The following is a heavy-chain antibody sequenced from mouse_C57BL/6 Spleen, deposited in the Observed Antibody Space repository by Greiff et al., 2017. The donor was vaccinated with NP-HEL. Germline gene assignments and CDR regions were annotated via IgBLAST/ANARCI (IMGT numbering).Heavy chain of an antibody. CDR2: IYPGSGNT. CDR3: AGQLAWFSS. V-gene: IGHV1-76*01. J-gene: IGHJ3*01. Sequence: VQLQQSGAELVRPGASVKLSCKASGYTFTDYYINWVKQRPGQGLEWIARIYPGSGNTYYNEKFKGKATLTSEKSSSTAYIPLSSLTSAVSPVSFFAGQLAWFSSWGPAPLFTVSA. CDR1: GYTFTDYY. D-gene: IGHD3-2*01.